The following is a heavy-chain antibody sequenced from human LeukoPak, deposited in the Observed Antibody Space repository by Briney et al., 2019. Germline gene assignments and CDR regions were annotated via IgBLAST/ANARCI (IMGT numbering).Heavy chain of an antibody. Sequence: ASVKVSCKASGYTFTSYYMHWVRQAPGQGLEGMGIINPSGGSTSYAQKFQGRVTMTRDTSTSTVYMELSSLRSEDTAVYYCARDGEIVVVPAAMPVYYYYGMDVWGQGTTVTVSS. CDR2: INPSGGST. D-gene: IGHD2-2*01. V-gene: IGHV1-46*01. CDR3: ARDGEIVVVPAAMPVYYYYGMDV. J-gene: IGHJ6*02. CDR1: GYTFTSYY.